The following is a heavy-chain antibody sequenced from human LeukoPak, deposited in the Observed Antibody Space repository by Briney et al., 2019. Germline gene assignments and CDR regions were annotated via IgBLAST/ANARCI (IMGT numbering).Heavy chain of an antibody. Sequence: ASVKVSCKASGYTFTGYYMHWVRQAPGQGLEWMGWMNPNSGNTGYAQKFQGRVTMTRNTSISTAYMELSSLRSEDTAVYYCARGSTRPGDYWGQGTLVTVSS. CDR2: MNPNSGNT. CDR1: GYTFTGYY. D-gene: IGHD1-14*01. CDR3: ARGSTRPGDY. J-gene: IGHJ4*02. V-gene: IGHV1-8*02.